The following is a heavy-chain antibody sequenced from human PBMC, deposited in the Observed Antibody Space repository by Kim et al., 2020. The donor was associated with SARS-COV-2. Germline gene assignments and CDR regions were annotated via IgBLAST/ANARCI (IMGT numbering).Heavy chain of an antibody. J-gene: IGHJ4*02. Sequence: GGSLRLSCAASGFTFSSYSMNWVRQAPGKGLEWVSSISSSSSYIYYADSVKGRFTISRDNAKNSLYLQMNSLRAEDTAVYYCARDWGVIAVAGIGELDYWGQGTLVTVSS. CDR2: ISSSSSYI. CDR1: GFTFSSYS. D-gene: IGHD6-13*01. CDR3: ARDWGVIAVAGIGELDY. V-gene: IGHV3-21*01.